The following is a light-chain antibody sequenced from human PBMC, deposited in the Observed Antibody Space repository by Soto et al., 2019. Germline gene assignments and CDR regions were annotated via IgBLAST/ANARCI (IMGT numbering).Light chain of an antibody. CDR3: QKYNSAPQN. V-gene: IGKV1-27*01. CDR1: QGIIDY. Sequence: DIQMTQSPSSLSASVGDRVTINCRASQGIIDYVAWYQHNPGKSTKLLIYAASTLHSGVPSRFSGSGAWTDSPRTITSLQPEDAANDYFQKYNSAPQNFDQGTPVEIK. J-gene: IGKJ1*01. CDR2: AAS.